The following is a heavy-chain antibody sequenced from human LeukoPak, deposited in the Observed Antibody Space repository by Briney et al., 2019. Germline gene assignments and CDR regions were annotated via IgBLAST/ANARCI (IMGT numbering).Heavy chain of an antibody. CDR1: GFTFSHYW. J-gene: IGHJ3*02. CDR3: ARVWGSDAFDI. Sequence: PGGSLRLSCAASGFTFSHYWMQWDRQAPGKGLVWVSRTNSDGSSTTYADSVKGRFTISRDNAKNTLYLQMNSLRAEDTAEYYCARVWGSDAFDIWGQGTMVTVSS. D-gene: IGHD3-16*01. CDR2: TNSDGSST. V-gene: IGHV3-74*01.